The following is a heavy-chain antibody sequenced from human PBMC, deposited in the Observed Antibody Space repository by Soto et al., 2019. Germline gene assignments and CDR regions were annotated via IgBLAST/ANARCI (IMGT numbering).Heavy chain of an antibody. V-gene: IGHV4-34*01. CDR3: ARGQRYYYGSGRVYGMDV. CDR2: INHSGST. J-gene: IGHJ6*02. CDR1: GGSFSGHY. D-gene: IGHD3-10*01. Sequence: SETLSLTCAVNGGSFSGHYWSWIRQPPGKGLEWIGEINHSGSTNYNPSLKSRVTISVDTSKNQFSLKLSSVTAADTAVYYCARGQRYYYGSGRVYGMDVWGQGTTVT.